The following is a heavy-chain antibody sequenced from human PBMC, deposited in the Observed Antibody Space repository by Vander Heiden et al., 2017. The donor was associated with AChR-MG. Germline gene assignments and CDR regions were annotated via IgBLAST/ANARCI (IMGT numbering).Heavy chain of an antibody. CDR2: ISSSSSYI. Sequence: EVQLVESGGGLVKPGGSLRLSCAASGFTFSSYSMNWVRQAPGKGLEWVSSISSSSSYIYYADSVKGRFTISRDNAKNSLYLQMNSLRAEDTAVYYCAREGLVGELHDWFDPWGQGTLVTVSS. V-gene: IGHV3-21*01. CDR3: AREGLVGELHDWFDP. J-gene: IGHJ5*02. D-gene: IGHD1-26*01. CDR1: GFTFSSYS.